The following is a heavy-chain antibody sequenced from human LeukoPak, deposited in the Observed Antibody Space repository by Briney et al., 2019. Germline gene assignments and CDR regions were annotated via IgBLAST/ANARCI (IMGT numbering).Heavy chain of an antibody. CDR3: AKDLAGNSLRGYYFDY. D-gene: IGHD4-23*01. CDR2: INHSGST. J-gene: IGHJ4*02. Sequence: SETLSLTCAVYGGSFSGYYWSWIRQPPGKGLEWIGEINHSGSTNYNPSLKSRVTISVDTSKNQFSLKLSSVTAADTAVYYCAKDLAGNSLRGYYFDYWGQGTLVTVSS. CDR1: GGSFSGYY. V-gene: IGHV4-34*01.